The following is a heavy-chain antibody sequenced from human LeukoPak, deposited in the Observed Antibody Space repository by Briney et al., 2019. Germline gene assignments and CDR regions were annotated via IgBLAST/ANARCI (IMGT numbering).Heavy chain of an antibody. V-gene: IGHV1-18*01. CDR1: GYTFTSYG. D-gene: IGHD3-3*01. CDR3: ARVLYLVQYWFDP. CDR2: ISAYNGNT. Sequence: AAVKVSFKASGYTFTSYGISWVRQAPGQGREWMGWISAYNGNTNYTQKLQGRVTITTDTSTSTAYMELRSLRSDATAVYYCARVLYLVQYWFDPWGQGTLVTVSS. J-gene: IGHJ5*02.